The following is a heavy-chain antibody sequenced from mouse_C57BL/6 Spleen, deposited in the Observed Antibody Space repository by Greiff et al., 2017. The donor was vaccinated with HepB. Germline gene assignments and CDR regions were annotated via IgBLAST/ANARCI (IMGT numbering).Heavy chain of an antibody. CDR1: GYTFTSYW. CDR2: IDPSDSYT. CDR3: ARWGAQATDY. V-gene: IGHV1-69*01. Sequence: QVQLQQSGAELVMPGASVKLSCKASGYTFTSYWMHWVKQRPGQGLEWIGEIDPSDSYTNYNQKFKGKSTLTVDKSSSTAYMQLSSLTSEDSAVYYCARWGAQATDYWGQGTTLTVSS. D-gene: IGHD3-2*02. J-gene: IGHJ2*01.